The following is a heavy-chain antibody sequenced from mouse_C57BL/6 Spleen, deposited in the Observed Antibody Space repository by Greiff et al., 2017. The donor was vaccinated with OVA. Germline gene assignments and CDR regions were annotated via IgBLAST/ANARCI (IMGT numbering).Heavy chain of an antibody. Sequence: ESGPGMVKPSQSLSLTCTVTGYSITSGYDWHWIRHFPGNKLEWMGYISYSGSTNYNPSLKSRISITHDTSKNHFFLKLNSVTTEDTATYYCARAITTVVAYYFDYWGQGTTLTVSS. CDR3: ARAITTVVAYYFDY. D-gene: IGHD1-1*01. J-gene: IGHJ2*01. CDR1: GYSITSGYD. CDR2: ISYSGST. V-gene: IGHV3-1*01.